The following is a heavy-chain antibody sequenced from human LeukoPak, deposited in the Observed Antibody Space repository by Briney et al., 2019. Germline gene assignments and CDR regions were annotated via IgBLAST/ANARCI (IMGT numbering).Heavy chain of an antibody. Sequence: SETVSLTCTVSGGSISSYYWSWIRQPPGKGLEWIGYIYTNGSTNYNPSLKSRVTISVDTSKNQFSLKLSSVTAADTGVYYCARHGYGAAGDYYYYYMDVWGKGTTVTVSS. CDR3: ARHGYGAAGDYYYYYMDV. V-gene: IGHV4-4*09. CDR1: GGSISSYY. J-gene: IGHJ6*03. CDR2: IYTNGST. D-gene: IGHD6-13*01.